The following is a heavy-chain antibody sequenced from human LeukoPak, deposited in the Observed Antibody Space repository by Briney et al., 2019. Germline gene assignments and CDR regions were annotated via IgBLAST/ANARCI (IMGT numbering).Heavy chain of an antibody. Sequence: GGSLRLSCAASGFTFSSYTMNWVRQAPGKGLEWVGRIKSKTDGGTTDYAAPVKGRFTISRDDSKNTLYLQMNSLKTEDTAVYYCTTARLLWFGELWFDPWGQGTLVTVSS. CDR2: IKSKTDGGTT. D-gene: IGHD3-10*01. CDR3: TTARLLWFGELWFDP. V-gene: IGHV3-15*01. CDR1: GFTFSSYT. J-gene: IGHJ5*02.